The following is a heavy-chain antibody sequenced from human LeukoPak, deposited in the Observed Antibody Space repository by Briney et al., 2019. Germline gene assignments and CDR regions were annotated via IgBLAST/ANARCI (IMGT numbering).Heavy chain of an antibody. V-gene: IGHV3-23*01. CDR2: ISGSGGST. J-gene: IGHJ4*02. CDR3: AKDMTGIVGATPCDY. Sequence: GGSLRLSCAASGFTFSSYAMSWVRQAPGKGLEWVSAISGSGGSTYYADSVKGRFTISRDNSKNTLYLQMNSLRAEDTAVYYCAKDMTGIVGATPCDYWGLGTLVTVSS. D-gene: IGHD1-26*01. CDR1: GFTFSSYA.